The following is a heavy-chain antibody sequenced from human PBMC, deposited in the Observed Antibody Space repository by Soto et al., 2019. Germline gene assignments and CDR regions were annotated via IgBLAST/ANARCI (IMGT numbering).Heavy chain of an antibody. CDR2: IYTSGST. V-gene: IGHV4-4*07. J-gene: IGHJ6*02. D-gene: IGHD3-10*01. Sequence: PSETLSLTCAVSGGSLNDYYWSWIRQPAGKGLEWTGRIYTSGSTNYNPSLKSRVTMSVDTSKSQFSLKLSSVTAADTAVYYCARSNYRSGSYGYGLDVWGQGTTVTVSS. CDR1: GGSLNDYY. CDR3: ARSNYRSGSYGYGLDV.